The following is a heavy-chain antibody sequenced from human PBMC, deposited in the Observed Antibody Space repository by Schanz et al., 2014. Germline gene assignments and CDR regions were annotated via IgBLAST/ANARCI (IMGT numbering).Heavy chain of an antibody. CDR3: ARGYGDSRTDF. J-gene: IGHJ4*03. D-gene: IGHD4-17*01. CDR1: GGTFNSYT. Sequence: QVQLVQSGAEVKKPGSSVKVSCKASGGTFNSYTINWVRQAPGQGLEWMGRIIPIRGIANYAQKFQGRVTITADRSTSTAYMELSSLRSEDTAVYYCARGYGDSRTDFWGQGTLVTVSS. V-gene: IGHV1-69*02. CDR2: IIPIRGIA.